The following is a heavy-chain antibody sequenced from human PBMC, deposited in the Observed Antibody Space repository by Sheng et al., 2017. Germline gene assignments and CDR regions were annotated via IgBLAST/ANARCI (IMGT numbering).Heavy chain of an antibody. CDR1: GYTFTSYD. Sequence: QVQLVQSGAEVKKPGASVKVSCKASGYTFTSYDINWVRQATGQGLEWMGWMNPNSGNTGYAQKFQGRVTITRNTSISTAYMELSSLRSEDTAVYYCARVAAYYDFWSGYYTGRYYYYMDVWAKGPRSPS. CDR3: ARVAAYYDFWSGYYTGRYYYYMDV. V-gene: IGHV1-8*03. CDR2: MNPNSGNT. D-gene: IGHD3-3*01. J-gene: IGHJ6*03.